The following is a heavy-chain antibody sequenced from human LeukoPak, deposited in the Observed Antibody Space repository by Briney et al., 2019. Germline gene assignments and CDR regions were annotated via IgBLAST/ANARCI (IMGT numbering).Heavy chain of an antibody. D-gene: IGHD6-19*01. CDR2: IHYSGIN. Sequence: SETLSLTCTVSGDSISSSSYFWGWIRQPPGKGLEWIGSIHYSGINYYNPSLKSRVTIPVDTSKERFSLKLRSVTAADTAVYYCAIGYSSGWYDFDYWGQGTLVTVSS. V-gene: IGHV4-39*01. CDR3: AIGYSSGWYDFDY. CDR1: GDSISSSSYF. J-gene: IGHJ4*02.